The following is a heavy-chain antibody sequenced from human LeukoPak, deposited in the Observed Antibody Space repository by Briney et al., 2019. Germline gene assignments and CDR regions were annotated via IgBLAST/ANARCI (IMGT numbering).Heavy chain of an antibody. D-gene: IGHD4-23*01. V-gene: IGHV4-31*03. Sequence: SQTLSLTCTVSGGSISSGGYYWSWIRQHPGKGLEWIGYIYYSGSTYYNPSLKSRVTISVDTSKNQFSLKLSSVTAADTAVYYCARDVNPTTVVTGQWDFQHWGQGTLVTVSS. CDR2: IYYSGST. CDR3: ARDVNPTTVVTGQWDFQH. J-gene: IGHJ1*01. CDR1: GGSISSGGYY.